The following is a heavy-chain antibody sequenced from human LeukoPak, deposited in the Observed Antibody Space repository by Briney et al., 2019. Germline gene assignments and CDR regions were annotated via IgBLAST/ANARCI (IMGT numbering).Heavy chain of an antibody. CDR1: GFHFSSYG. J-gene: IGHJ4*02. V-gene: IGHV3-33*01. CDR3: ARDSPPTGYTLDY. Sequence: GGSLRLPCAASGFHFSSYGMHWVCQAPGKGLEWVAVVWYDGNNKYYADTVKGRFTISRDNSKNTLYLQMNSLRAEDTAVYYCARDSPPTGYTLDYWGQGTLVTVSS. D-gene: IGHD1-1*01. CDR2: VWYDGNNK.